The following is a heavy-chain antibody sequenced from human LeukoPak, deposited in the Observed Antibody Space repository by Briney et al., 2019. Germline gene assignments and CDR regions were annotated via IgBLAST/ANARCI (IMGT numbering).Heavy chain of an antibody. V-gene: IGHV4-59*08. Sequence: PSETLSLTCTVSGASISSYYWSWIRQPPGKGLEWIGYIYYSVITNYNPSLKSRVTISVDTSKNQFSLNLSSVTAADTAVYFCSRSRSINTWTPGNWGQGTLVTVSS. CDR1: GASISSYY. J-gene: IGHJ4*02. CDR2: IYYSVIT. CDR3: SRSRSINTWTPGN. D-gene: IGHD1-1*01.